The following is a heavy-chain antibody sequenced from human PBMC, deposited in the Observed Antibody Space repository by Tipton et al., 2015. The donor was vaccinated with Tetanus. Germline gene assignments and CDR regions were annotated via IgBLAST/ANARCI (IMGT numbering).Heavy chain of an antibody. Sequence: TLSLTCTVAGASISSYYWSWIRQPPGKGLEWVGYIYYSGSTNYNPSLKSRVTISVDTSKNQFSLRLSSVTAADTAVYYCARVRRGATTDLDYWGQGTLVTVSS. CDR2: IYYSGST. CDR1: GASISSYY. J-gene: IGHJ4*02. CDR3: ARVRRGATTDLDY. D-gene: IGHD5-12*01. V-gene: IGHV4-59*12.